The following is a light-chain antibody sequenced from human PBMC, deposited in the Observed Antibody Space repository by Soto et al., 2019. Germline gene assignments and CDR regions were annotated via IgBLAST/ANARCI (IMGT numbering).Light chain of an antibody. J-gene: IGKJ4*01. V-gene: IGKV3-11*01. Sequence: EIVLTQSPSTLSLSPGERATISCRASQSVSGYLAWYQQKPGQAPRLLMYDASNRATGIPAWFSGSGSGTVSTIIISLLAPEDFAFYYCQQRSNWPSTFGGGTKVEIK. CDR2: DAS. CDR1: QSVSGY. CDR3: QQRSNWPST.